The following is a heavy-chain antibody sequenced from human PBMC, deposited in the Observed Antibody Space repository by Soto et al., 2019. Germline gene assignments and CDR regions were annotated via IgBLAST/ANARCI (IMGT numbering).Heavy chain of an antibody. V-gene: IGHV3-23*01. Sequence: PGGSLRLSCAASGFTFSSYAMSWVRQAPGKGLEWVSAISGSGGSTYYAGSVKGRFTISRDNSKNTLYLQMNSLRAEDTAVYYCAKPISGRGSYYYYYGMDVWGQGTTVTVSS. CDR2: ISGSGGST. D-gene: IGHD3-16*01. J-gene: IGHJ6*02. CDR3: AKPISGRGSYYYYYGMDV. CDR1: GFTFSSYA.